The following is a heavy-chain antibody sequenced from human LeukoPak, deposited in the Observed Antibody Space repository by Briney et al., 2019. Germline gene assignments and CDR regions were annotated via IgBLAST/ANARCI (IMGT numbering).Heavy chain of an antibody. J-gene: IGHJ5*02. CDR1: GGSISGYY. CDR2: IYTSDIA. Sequence: SETLSLTCTVSGGSISGYYWTWIRQPAGKGLEWIGRIYTSDIANYNPSLKSRVTMSIDTSKNQFSLKLNSVTAADTAVYYCARGRDYSSSWYLNWFDPWGQGTLVTVSS. V-gene: IGHV4-4*07. D-gene: IGHD6-13*01. CDR3: ARGRDYSSSWYLNWFDP.